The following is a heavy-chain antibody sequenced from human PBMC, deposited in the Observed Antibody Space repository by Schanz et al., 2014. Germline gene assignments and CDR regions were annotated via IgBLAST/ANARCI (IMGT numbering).Heavy chain of an antibody. CDR3: ARIGGSVFDY. J-gene: IGHJ4*02. V-gene: IGHV3-11*01. CDR1: GFPFSDYF. Sequence: QVQLVDSGGGLVKPGGSLRLSCTASGFPFSDYFMAWIRQPPGRGLEWVSYIGNGGVTIYYADSVKGRFTISRDNSNISLYLQRNSLRAEDTAVYYCARIGGSVFDYWAQGTLVTVSS. CDR2: IGNGGVTI. D-gene: IGHD3-10*01.